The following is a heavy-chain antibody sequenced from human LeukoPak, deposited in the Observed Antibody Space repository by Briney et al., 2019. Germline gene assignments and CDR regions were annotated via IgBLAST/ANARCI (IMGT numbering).Heavy chain of an antibody. J-gene: IGHJ3*02. V-gene: IGHV4-34*01. CDR2: INHDGST. Sequence: PSETLSLTCAVYVGSFTDYYWSWIRQPPGKGLEWIGEINHDGSTNYNPSLTSRVTISVDTSKNQFSLKLSSVTAADTAAYFCARHRWLRFQRDESVLRNYAFDIWGQGTMVTVSS. CDR1: VGSFTDYY. D-gene: IGHD5-12*01. CDR3: ARHRWLRFQRDESVLRNYAFDI.